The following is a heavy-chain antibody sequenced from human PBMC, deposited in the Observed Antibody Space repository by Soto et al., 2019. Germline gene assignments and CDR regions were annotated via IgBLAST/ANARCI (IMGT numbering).Heavy chain of an antibody. Sequence: GGSLRLSCAASGVPFSSYTMNWVRQAPGKGLEWVSGINSGGRTYYADSVKGRFTISRDDSKNTLYLQIISLRAEDTAVYYCAKDLRPDGVWDFDYWGQGTLVTVSS. J-gene: IGHJ4*02. CDR2: INSGGRT. D-gene: IGHD4-17*01. V-gene: IGHV3-23*01. CDR1: GVPFSSYT. CDR3: AKDLRPDGVWDFDY.